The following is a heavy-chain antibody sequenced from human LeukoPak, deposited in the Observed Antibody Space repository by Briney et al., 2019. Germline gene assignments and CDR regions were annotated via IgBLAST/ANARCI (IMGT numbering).Heavy chain of an antibody. Sequence: ASVKVSCKASGYTFTGYYMHWVRQAPGQGLEWMGWINPNSGGTNYAQKFQGRVTMTRDMSTSTVYMELSSLRSEDTAVYYCARVRGAGTNPESYYFDYWGQGTLVTVSS. CDR3: ARVRGAGTNPESYYFDY. J-gene: IGHJ4*02. V-gene: IGHV1-2*02. D-gene: IGHD6-19*01. CDR2: INPNSGGT. CDR1: GYTFTGYY.